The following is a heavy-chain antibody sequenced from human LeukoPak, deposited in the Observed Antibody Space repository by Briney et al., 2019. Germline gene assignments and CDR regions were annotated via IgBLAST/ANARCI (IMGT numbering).Heavy chain of an antibody. D-gene: IGHD5/OR15-5a*01. CDR2: ISDDGSIT. V-gene: IGHV3-74*03. CDR3: VRRYYEYNVYDRLFDF. CDR1: GFTFSRDW. J-gene: IGHJ4*02. Sequence: PGGSLRLSCAASGFTFSRDWMHWVRQAPGKGLVWVSRISDDGSITTYADSVQGRFTTSRDNAKSTVFLQMNSLRVEDTAVYFCVRRYYEYNVYDRLFDFWGQGILVTVSS.